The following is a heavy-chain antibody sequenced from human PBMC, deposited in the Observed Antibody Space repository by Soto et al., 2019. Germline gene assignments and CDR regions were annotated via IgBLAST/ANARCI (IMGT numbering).Heavy chain of an antibody. CDR3: TRPSVGATYAFDI. V-gene: IGHV3-73*01. D-gene: IGHD1-26*01. J-gene: IGHJ3*02. CDR2: IRSKANSYAT. CDR1: GFTFSGSA. Sequence: LSLTCAASGFTFSGSAMHWVRQASGKGLEWVGRIRSKANSYATAYAASVKGRFTISRDDSKNTAYLQMNSLKTEDTAVYYCTRPSVGATYAFDIWGQGTMVTVSS.